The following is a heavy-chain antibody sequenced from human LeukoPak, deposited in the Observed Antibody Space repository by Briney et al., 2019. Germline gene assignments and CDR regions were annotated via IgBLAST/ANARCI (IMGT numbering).Heavy chain of an antibody. CDR2: IYYSGST. J-gene: IGHJ3*02. V-gene: IGHV4-59*01. Sequence: SETLSLTFTVSGGSISSYYWSWIRQPAGKGLEWIGYIYYSGSTNYNPSLKSRVTISVDTSKNQFSLKLSSVTAADTAVYYCARDLRHYYDSSTRDAFDIWGQGTMVTVSS. CDR3: ARDLRHYYDSSTRDAFDI. D-gene: IGHD3-22*01. CDR1: GGSISSYY.